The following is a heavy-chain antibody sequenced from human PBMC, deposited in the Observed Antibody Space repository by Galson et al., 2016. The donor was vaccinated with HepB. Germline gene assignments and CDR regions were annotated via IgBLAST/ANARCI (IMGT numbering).Heavy chain of an antibody. CDR3: ARMSTIHGFRWYFDL. CDR1: GGNLNSYA. J-gene: IGHJ2*01. CDR2: IIPIFGTT. V-gene: IGHV1-69*13. Sequence: SVKVSCKASGGNLNSYAINWLRQAPGQGLEWMGGIIPIFGTTIYAQMFLDRVTITADGSTNTAYMELRSLKSDDTAFYCCARMSTIHGFRWYFDLWGRGTLVSVSS. D-gene: IGHD5-24*01.